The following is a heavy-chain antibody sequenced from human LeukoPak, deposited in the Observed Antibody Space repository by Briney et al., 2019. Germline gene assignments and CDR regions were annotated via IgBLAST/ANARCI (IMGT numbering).Heavy chain of an antibody. CDR3: ARDRLGDYDHSGYYDK. Sequence: GGSLSLSYAASGFTFSDYYMSWIRQAPGKGLEWVSYICDSGRTIYYADSVKGRFTISRDNAKNSVYLQMNNLRAEDTAVYYCARDRLGDYDHSGYYDKWGQGTLVTVSS. CDR2: ICDSGRTI. J-gene: IGHJ4*02. V-gene: IGHV3-11*01. D-gene: IGHD3-22*01. CDR1: GFTFSDYY.